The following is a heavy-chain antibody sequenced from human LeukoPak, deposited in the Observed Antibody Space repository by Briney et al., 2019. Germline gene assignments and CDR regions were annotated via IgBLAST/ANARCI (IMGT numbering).Heavy chain of an antibody. Sequence: GGSLRLSCAASGFTVSRTYMSWVRQAPGKGLEWVSVLYSDGKTYYADSVEGRFTISRDNSKNTVYLQMNSLRAEDTAVYYCAKYYGDDPDYYYYMDVWGKGTTVTISS. CDR3: AKYYGDDPDYYYYMDV. V-gene: IGHV3-53*01. CDR1: GFTVSRTY. CDR2: LYSDGKT. J-gene: IGHJ6*03. D-gene: IGHD4-17*01.